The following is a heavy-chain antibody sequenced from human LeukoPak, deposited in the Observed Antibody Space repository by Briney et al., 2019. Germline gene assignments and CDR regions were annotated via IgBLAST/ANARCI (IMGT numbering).Heavy chain of an antibody. J-gene: IGHJ3*02. V-gene: IGHV3-23*01. Sequence: PGGSLRLSCAASGFTFSSYAMSWVRQAPGKGLEWVSAISGSGGSTYYADSVKGRFTISRDNAKNSLYLQMNSLRAEDTAVYYCASHYDYPRFAFDIWGQGTMVTVSS. D-gene: IGHD3-16*01. CDR1: GFTFSSYA. CDR3: ASHYDYPRFAFDI. CDR2: ISGSGGST.